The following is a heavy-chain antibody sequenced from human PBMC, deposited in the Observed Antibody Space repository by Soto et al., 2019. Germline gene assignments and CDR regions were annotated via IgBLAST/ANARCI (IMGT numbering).Heavy chain of an antibody. Sequence: SVKVSCKASGFTFTTSGIHWVRQARGQGLEWMGWIVVGSGNTKYNQKFQERVTLTRDMATDTAYMDLRSLTSADTAIYYCAAVVPTYGILERLGLDPWGQGTLLTVSS. D-gene: IGHD3-3*01. CDR1: GFTFTTSG. CDR3: AAVVPTYGILERLGLDP. V-gene: IGHV1-58*02. J-gene: IGHJ5*02. CDR2: IVVGSGNT.